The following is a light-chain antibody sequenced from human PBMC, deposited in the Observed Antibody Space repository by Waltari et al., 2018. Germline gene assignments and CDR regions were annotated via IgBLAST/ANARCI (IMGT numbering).Light chain of an antibody. V-gene: IGLV2-11*01. CDR2: DVS. J-gene: IGLJ3*02. Sequence: DVGGYNYVSWYQQHPGKAPKLMIYDVSKRPSGVPDRFSGSKSGNTASLTISGLQAEDEADYYCCSYAGSYTWVFGGGTKLTVL. CDR1: DVGGYNY. CDR3: CSYAGSYTWV.